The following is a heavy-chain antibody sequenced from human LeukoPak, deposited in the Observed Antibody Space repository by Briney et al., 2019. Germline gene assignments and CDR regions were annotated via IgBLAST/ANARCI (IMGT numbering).Heavy chain of an antibody. CDR2: IYYSGST. J-gene: IGHJ4*02. CDR3: ARGFELFTDY. V-gene: IGHV4-59*01. CDR1: GGSISSYY. D-gene: IGHD1-26*01. Sequence: PSETLSLTCTVSGGSISSYYWSWIRQPPGKGLEWIGYIYYSGSTNYNPSLKSRVTISVDTSKNQFSLKLSSVTAADTAVYYCARGFELFTDYWGQGTLVTVSS.